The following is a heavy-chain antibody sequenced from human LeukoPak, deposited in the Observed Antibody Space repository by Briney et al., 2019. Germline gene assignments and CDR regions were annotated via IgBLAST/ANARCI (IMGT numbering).Heavy chain of an antibody. Sequence: PSETLSLTCAVYGGSFSGYYWSWIRQPPGKGLEWIGEINHSGSTNYNPSLKSRVTISVDTSKNQFSLKLSSVTAADTAVYHCGRAYYDEADWGHGTLVTVSS. J-gene: IGHJ4*01. CDR1: GGSFSGYY. D-gene: IGHD3-22*01. V-gene: IGHV4-34*01. CDR2: INHSGST. CDR3: GRAYYDEAD.